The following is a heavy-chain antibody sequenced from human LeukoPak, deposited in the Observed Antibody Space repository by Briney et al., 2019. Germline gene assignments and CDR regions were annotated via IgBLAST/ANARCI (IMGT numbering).Heavy chain of an antibody. CDR3: ARGKSDILTNWFDP. CDR1: GYRFTSYW. V-gene: IGHV5-51*01. CDR2: IYAGDSDT. D-gene: IGHD3-9*01. Sequence: GESLKISFKGSGYRFTSYWIGWVRQMPGKGLEWMGIIYAGDSDTRYSPSFQGQVTISADKSISTAYLQWSSLKASDTAMYYCARGKSDILTNWFDPWGQGTLVTVSS. J-gene: IGHJ5*02.